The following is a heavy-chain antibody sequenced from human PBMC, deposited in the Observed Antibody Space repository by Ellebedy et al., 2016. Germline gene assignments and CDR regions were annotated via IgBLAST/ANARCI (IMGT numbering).Heavy chain of an antibody. V-gene: IGHV3-23*01. CDR2: INADSDDT. CDR3: RQGHYADY. CDR1: GLKFDTFF. J-gene: IGHJ4*02. Sequence: GGSLRLXCVVSGLKFDTFFMSWVRQAPGKGLEWVSTINADSDDTRLADSVKGRFTVSRDNPRKTVYLRMNNLRVEDTARYYCRQGHYADYWGQGTLVTVSS.